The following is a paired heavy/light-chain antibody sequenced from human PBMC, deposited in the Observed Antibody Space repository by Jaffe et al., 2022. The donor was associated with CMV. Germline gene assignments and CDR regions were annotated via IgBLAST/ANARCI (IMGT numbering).Light chain of an antibody. CDR2: EVS. J-gene: IGLJ1*01. CDR1: RNDIGTYNL. Sequence: QSALTQPASVSGSLGQSITISCTGGRNDIGTYNLVSWYQQHPGKAPKLIIHEVSKRPPGVSDRFSGSKSDNTASLTISGVQAGDEADYYCCSYAGSRTFFGTGTKVTVL. V-gene: IGLV2-23*02. CDR3: CSYAGSRTF.
Heavy chain of an antibody. J-gene: IGHJ4*02. Sequence: QLQLQESGPGLVKPSATLSLTCTVSGGSISSSDSYWAWIRQPPGKGLEWIGYIYSSGTAYYNPSLSGRVTISADTSKSHFSLELSSVTAADTAVYYCARRSLSTGYSFDYWGQGTLVAVSS. CDR1: GGSISSSDSY. CDR2: IYSSGTA. CDR3: ARRSLSTGYSFDY. V-gene: IGHV4-39*02. D-gene: IGHD3-9*01.